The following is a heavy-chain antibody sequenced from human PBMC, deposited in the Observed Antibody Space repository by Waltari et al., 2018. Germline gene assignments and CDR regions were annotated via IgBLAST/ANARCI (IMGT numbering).Heavy chain of an antibody. Sequence: EVQLLESGGGLVQPGGSLRLSCAASGFTFSTYAVAWVRQAPGKGLEWVSRISGSGDNTYDADSGKGRFTISRDNSKNTLYLQLNSLRAEDTAVYYCAKGGVSNWFDPWGQGTLVTVSS. CDR2: ISGSGDNT. CDR3: AKGGVSNWFDP. J-gene: IGHJ5*02. D-gene: IGHD3-10*01. CDR1: GFTFSTYA. V-gene: IGHV3-23*01.